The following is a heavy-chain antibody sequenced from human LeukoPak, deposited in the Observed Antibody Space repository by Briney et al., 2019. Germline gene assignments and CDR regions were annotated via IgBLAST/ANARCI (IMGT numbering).Heavy chain of an antibody. J-gene: IGHJ6*03. V-gene: IGHV4-59*01. CDR3: ARDERNYDFWSGYYYYYMDV. Sequence: SETLSFTCTVSGGSISSYYWSWIRQPPGNGLEWIGYIYYSGSTNYNPSLKSRVTISVDTSKNQFSLKLSSVTAADTAVYYCARDERNYDFWSGYYYYYMDVWGKGTTVTVSS. CDR1: GGSISSYY. CDR2: IYYSGST. D-gene: IGHD3-3*01.